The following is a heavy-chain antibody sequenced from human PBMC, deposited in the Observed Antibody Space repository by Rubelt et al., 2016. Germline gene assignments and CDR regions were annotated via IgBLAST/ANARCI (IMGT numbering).Heavy chain of an antibody. Sequence: YMHWVRQAPGQGLEWMGWINPNSGGTNYAQKFQGRVTMTRDTSISTAYMELSRLRSDDTAVYYCARGGGPFSGGSCYSWGQGTLVTVSS. CDR3: ARGGGPFSGGSCYS. V-gene: IGHV1-2*02. CDR1: Y. CDR2: INPNSGGT. J-gene: IGHJ4*02. D-gene: IGHD2-15*01.